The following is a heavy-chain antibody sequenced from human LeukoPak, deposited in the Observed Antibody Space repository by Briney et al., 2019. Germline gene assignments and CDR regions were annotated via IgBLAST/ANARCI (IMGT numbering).Heavy chain of an antibody. D-gene: IGHD3-22*01. V-gene: IGHV3-30*02. CDR3: AKDQSITTIVGQEYYFDY. CDR2: IRSDGSNK. CDR1: GFTFSTYG. J-gene: IGHJ4*02. Sequence: GGSLRLSCAASGFTFSTYGMHWVRQAPGKGLEWVAFIRSDGSNKYYADSVNGRFTISRDKSKKPLYPQMNSLRAEDTALYYCAKDQSITTIVGQEYYFDYWGQGTLVTVSS.